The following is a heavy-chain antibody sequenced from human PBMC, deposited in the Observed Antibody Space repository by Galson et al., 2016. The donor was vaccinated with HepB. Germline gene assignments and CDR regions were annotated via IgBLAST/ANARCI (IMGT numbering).Heavy chain of an antibody. J-gene: IGHJ4*02. CDR1: GFTFSSFA. CDR2: IGGSGGST. D-gene: IGHD3-22*01. CDR3: AKLTMIIVVTPHFDS. Sequence: SLRLSCAASGFTFSSFAMRWVRQAPGKGLEWVSVIGGSGGSTYYADSVKGRFTISRDNSKSTLYLEMNSLRADDTAIYYCAKLTMIIVVTPHFDSWGQGTLVTVSS. V-gene: IGHV3-23*01.